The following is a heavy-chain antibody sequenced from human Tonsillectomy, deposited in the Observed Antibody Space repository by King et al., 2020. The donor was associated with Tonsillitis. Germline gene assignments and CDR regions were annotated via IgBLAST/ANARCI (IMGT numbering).Heavy chain of an antibody. J-gene: IGHJ4*02. CDR1: GYTFTDYS. CDR3: ARDPGGGRPFDF. Sequence: QLVQSGADVRKPGASVRVSCKASGYTFTDYSIHWVRQAPGQGLQWMGRISPDNGRTDYPLNFEDRVTMTRDMSIRTVYMELTSLRSDDTAVYYCARDPGGGRPFDFGGRGPLVTVS. V-gene: IGHV1-2*06. D-gene: IGHD2-15*01. CDR2: ISPDNGRT.